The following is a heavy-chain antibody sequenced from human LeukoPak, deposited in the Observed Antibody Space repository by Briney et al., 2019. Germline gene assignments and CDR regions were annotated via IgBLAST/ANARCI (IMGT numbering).Heavy chain of an antibody. CDR2: IIPIFGTA. CDR1: GGTFSSYA. D-gene: IGHD2-21*02. J-gene: IGHJ4*02. CDR3: ASGAYCGGDCYPASGDY. Sequence: SVKVSCKASGGTFSSYAISWVRQAPGQGLEWMGWIIPIFGTANYAKKFQGRVKITEDESRSTAYMELSRLRSEDTAVYYCASGAYCGGDCYPASGDYWGQGTLVTVSS. V-gene: IGHV1-69*01.